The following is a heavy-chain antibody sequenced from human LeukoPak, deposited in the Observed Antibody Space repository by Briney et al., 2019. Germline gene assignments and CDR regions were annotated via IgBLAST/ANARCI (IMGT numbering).Heavy chain of an antibody. J-gene: IGHJ4*02. CDR3: TTDLGTYYHGSQRLIPIDY. CDR1: GFTFTNAW. V-gene: IGHV3-15*01. CDR2: IKSKTDGETI. Sequence: GGSLRLSCVDSGFTFTNAWMSWVRQAPGKGLEWIGRIKSKTDGETINYAEPVRGRFTISRDDSKSVVYLQMNSLKIEDTAVYYCTTDLGTYYHGSQRLIPIDYWGQGTLVTVSS. D-gene: IGHD3-10*01.